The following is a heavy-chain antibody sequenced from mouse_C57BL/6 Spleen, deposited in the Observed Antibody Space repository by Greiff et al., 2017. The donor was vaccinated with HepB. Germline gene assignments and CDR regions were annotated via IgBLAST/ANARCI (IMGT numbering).Heavy chain of an antibody. J-gene: IGHJ4*01. V-gene: IGHV1-52*01. CDR3: ASSIYYGNFYAMDY. D-gene: IGHD2-1*01. Sequence: VQLQQPGAELVRPGSSVKLSCKASGYTFTSYWMHWVKQRPIQGLEWIGNIDPSDSETHYNQKFKDKATLTVDKSSSTAYMQLSSLTSEDSAVYYCASSIYYGNFYAMDYWGQGTSVTVSS. CDR2: IDPSDSET. CDR1: GYTFTSYW.